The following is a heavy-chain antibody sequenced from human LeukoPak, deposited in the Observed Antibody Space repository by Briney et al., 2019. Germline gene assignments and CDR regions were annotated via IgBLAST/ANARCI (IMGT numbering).Heavy chain of an antibody. CDR1: RASISTYY. D-gene: IGHD3-3*01. CDR2: IYYSGST. J-gene: IGHJ4*02. CDR3: ARGSDYGDY. Sequence: SETLSLTCTVSRASISTYYWSWIRQPPGKGLEWIGYIYYSGSTNYNPSHKGRVTMSVDTSKNQLSLRLSSVTAADTAVYYCARGSDYGDYWGQGTLVTVSS. V-gene: IGHV4-59*01.